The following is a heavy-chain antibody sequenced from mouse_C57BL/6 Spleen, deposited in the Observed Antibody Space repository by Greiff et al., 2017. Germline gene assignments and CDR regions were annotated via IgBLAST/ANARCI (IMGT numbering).Heavy chain of an antibody. CDR2: ISYDGSN. V-gene: IGHV3-6*01. Sequence: VQLKESGPGLVKPSQSLSLTCSVTGYSITSGYYWNWIRQFPGNKLEWMGYISYDGSNNSNPSLKNRISITRDTSKNQFFLKLNSVTTEDTATXYCTRFYYGSSGFYFDYWGQGTTLTVSS. CDR3: TRFYYGSSGFYFDY. CDR1: GYSITSGYY. D-gene: IGHD1-1*01. J-gene: IGHJ2*01.